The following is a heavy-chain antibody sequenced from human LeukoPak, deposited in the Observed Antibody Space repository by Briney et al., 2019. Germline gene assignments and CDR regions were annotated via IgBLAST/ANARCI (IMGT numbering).Heavy chain of an antibody. V-gene: IGHV1-8*03. CDR2: MNPNSGNT. Sequence: ASVKVSCKASGYTFTSYDINWVRQATGQGLEWMGWMNPNSGNTGYAQKFQGRVTITRNTSISTAYVELSSLRSEDTAVYYCARRYCSSTSCYYYYMDVWGKGTTVTVSS. J-gene: IGHJ6*03. CDR1: GYTFTSYD. CDR3: ARRYCSSTSCYYYYMDV. D-gene: IGHD2-2*01.